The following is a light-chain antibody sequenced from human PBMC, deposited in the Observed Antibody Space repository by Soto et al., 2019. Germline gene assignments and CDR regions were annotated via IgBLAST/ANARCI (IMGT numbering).Light chain of an antibody. Sequence: QSVLTQPASVPGYPGQSITISCTGTSSDVGGSNYVSWYQQYPGKVPKLLINKVSNRPSGVSNRFSGSKSAYTASLTISGLQAEDEADYFCTSSTTDSLYVFGTGTKVTVL. CDR1: SSDVGGSNY. CDR2: KVS. J-gene: IGLJ1*01. CDR3: TSSTTDSLYV. V-gene: IGLV2-14*01.